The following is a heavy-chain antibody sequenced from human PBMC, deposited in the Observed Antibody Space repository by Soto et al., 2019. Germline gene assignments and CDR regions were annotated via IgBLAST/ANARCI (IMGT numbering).Heavy chain of an antibody. Sequence: ASVKVSCKASGYTFTSYDMHWVRQAPGQRLEWMGWINAGNGNTKYSQKFQGRVTITRDTSASTAYMELSSLRSEDTAVYYCARPTGYSSGWYADYWGQGTLVTVSS. CDR2: INAGNGNT. J-gene: IGHJ4*02. V-gene: IGHV1-3*01. D-gene: IGHD6-19*01. CDR3: ARPTGYSSGWYADY. CDR1: GYTFTSYD.